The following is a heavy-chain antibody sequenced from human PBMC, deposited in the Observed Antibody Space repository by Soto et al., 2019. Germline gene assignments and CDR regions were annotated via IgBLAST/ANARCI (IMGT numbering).Heavy chain of an antibody. J-gene: IGHJ6*02. CDR3: ARAYYYDSSGYSHYYYYYYGMDV. Sequence: GASVKVSCKASGYTFTSYYMHWVRQAPGQGLEWMGIINPSGGSTSYAQKFQGRVTMTRDTSTSTVYMELSSLRSEDTAVYYCARAYYYDSSGYSHYYYYYYGMDVWGQGTTVTVS. CDR2: INPSGGST. CDR1: GYTFTSYY. D-gene: IGHD3-22*01. V-gene: IGHV1-46*03.